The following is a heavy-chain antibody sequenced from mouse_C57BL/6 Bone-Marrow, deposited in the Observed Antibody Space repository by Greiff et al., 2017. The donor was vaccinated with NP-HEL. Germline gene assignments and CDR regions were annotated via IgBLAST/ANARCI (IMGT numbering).Heavy chain of an antibody. CDR1: GFTFSSYA. D-gene: IGHD4-1*01. CDR2: ISDGGSYT. Sequence: VKLMVSGGGLVKPGGSLKLSCAASGFTFSSYAMSWVRQTPEKRLEWVATISDGGSYTYYPDNVKGRFTISRDNAKNNLYLQMSHLKSEDTAMYYCASATNWFYAMDYWGQGTSVTVSS. CDR3: ASATNWFYAMDY. V-gene: IGHV5-4*03. J-gene: IGHJ4*01.